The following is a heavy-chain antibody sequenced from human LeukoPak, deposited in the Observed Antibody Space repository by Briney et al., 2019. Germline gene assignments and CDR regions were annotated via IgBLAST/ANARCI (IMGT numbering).Heavy chain of an antibody. D-gene: IGHD2-2*01. V-gene: IGHV3-23*01. Sequence: GGSLRLSCAPSGFSLRTYAMNWVRQVPGKGRGWVSSIGGSDDTTYYADSVKGRFTISSDFSTNTVSLQMTSLRAEDTAVYFCAKGLVVNDNYFDNWGQGTLVTVSS. CDR1: GFSLRTYA. CDR3: AKGLVVNDNYFDN. J-gene: IGHJ4*02. CDR2: IGGSDDTT.